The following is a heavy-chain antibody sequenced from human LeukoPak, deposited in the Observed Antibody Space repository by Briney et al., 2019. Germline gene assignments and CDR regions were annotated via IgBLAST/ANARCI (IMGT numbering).Heavy chain of an antibody. CDR2: INPNSGGT. V-gene: IGHV1-2*02. J-gene: IGHJ6*02. Sequence: ASVKVSCKASGYTFTGYYMHWVRQAPGQGLEWMGLINPNSGGTNYAQKFQGRVTMTRDTSISTAYMELSRLRSDDTAVYYCARVRSHCSGGSCYSYYYYGMDVWGQGTTVTVSS. D-gene: IGHD2-15*01. CDR3: ARVRSHCSGGSCYSYYYYGMDV. CDR1: GYTFTGYY.